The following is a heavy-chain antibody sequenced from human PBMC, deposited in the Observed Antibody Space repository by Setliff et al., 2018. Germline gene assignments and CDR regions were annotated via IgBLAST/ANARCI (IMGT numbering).Heavy chain of an antibody. Sequence: GGSLRLSCAASGFTFSKYDMHWVRQVIGKGLEWVSGIGSAGDTYYPGSVKGRFTISRENGKNSLYLQMNSLRAGDTGVYYCARAPGYGSGNYYYFYYSMDVWGQGPRSPSP. CDR2: IGSAGDT. CDR3: ARAPGYGSGNYYYFYYSMDV. D-gene: IGHD3-10*01. J-gene: IGHJ6*02. CDR1: GFTFSKYD. V-gene: IGHV3-13*01.